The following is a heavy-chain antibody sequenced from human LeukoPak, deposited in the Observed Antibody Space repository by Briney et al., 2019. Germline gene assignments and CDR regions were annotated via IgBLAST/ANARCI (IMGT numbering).Heavy chain of an antibody. Sequence: GGSLRLSCAASGFTFSDFYMGWIRQAPGKGLECVSYISSGGYNIHYADSVKGRFTISRDDAQNSLILQMNSLTAEDTAVFYCARRSRYGSGSHFDFWGQGTLVTVSS. J-gene: IGHJ4*02. D-gene: IGHD3-10*01. CDR2: ISSGGYNI. CDR1: GFTFSDFY. CDR3: ARRSRYGSGSHFDF. V-gene: IGHV3-11*01.